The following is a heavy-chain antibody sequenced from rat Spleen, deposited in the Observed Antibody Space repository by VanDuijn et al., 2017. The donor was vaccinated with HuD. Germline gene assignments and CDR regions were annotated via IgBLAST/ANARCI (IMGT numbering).Heavy chain of an antibody. CDR1: GFSLTSYL. J-gene: IGHJ2*01. CDR2: LWTDGTT. Sequence: QVQLKESGPGLVKPSETLSLTCTVSGFSLTSYLVSWVRQPPGKGLEWMGVLWTDGTTSYNSALKYRLSISRDTSKSQVFLKMNRLQTEDTATYYCAREGSGGFDYWGQGVMVTFSS. D-gene: IGHD1-11*01. CDR3: AREGSGGFDY. V-gene: IGHV2-32*01.